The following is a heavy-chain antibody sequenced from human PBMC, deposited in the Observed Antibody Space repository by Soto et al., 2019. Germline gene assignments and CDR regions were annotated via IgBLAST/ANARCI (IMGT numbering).Heavy chain of an antibody. CDR2: IWYDGSNK. CDR3: ARDQGQQLVFDY. D-gene: IGHD6-13*01. Sequence: QVQLVESGGGVVQPGRSLRLSCAASGFTFSSYGMHWVRQAPGKGLEWVAVIWYDGSNKYYADSVKGRFTISRDNSKNTLNLQMNSRRAEDTAVYYCARDQGQQLVFDYWGQGTLVTVSS. J-gene: IGHJ4*02. CDR1: GFTFSSYG. V-gene: IGHV3-33*01.